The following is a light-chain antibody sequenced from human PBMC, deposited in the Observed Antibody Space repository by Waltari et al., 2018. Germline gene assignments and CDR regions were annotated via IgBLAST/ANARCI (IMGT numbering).Light chain of an antibody. CDR3: ASWDYSLKGVV. CDR1: SSNIESNP. Sequence: QPVVTQPPSASGTPGQRVTISCSGRSSNIESNPVNWYQQLPGRAPKLLVYSNRHRPSGVPDRFSASTSGRSASLAISGLQSDDEGNYYCASWDYSLKGVVYGGGTKLTVL. J-gene: IGLJ2*01. V-gene: IGLV1-44*01. CDR2: SNR.